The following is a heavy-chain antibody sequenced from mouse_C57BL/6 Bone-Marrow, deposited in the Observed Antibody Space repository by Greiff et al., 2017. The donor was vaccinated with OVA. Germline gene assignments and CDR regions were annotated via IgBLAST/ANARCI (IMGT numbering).Heavy chain of an antibody. J-gene: IGHJ1*03. CDR1: GFTFSSYA. CDR3: ARDRRGYFDV. Sequence: EVKLVESGGGLVKPGGSLKLSCAASGFTFSSYAMSWVRQTPEKRLEWVATISDGGSYTYYPDNVKGRFTISRDNAKNNLYLQMSHLKSEDTAMYYCARDRRGYFDVWGTGTTVTVSS. CDR2: ISDGGSYT. V-gene: IGHV5-4*01.